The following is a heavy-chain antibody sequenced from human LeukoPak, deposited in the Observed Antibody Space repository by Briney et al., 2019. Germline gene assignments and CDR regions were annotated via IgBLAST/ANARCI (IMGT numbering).Heavy chain of an antibody. CDR3: AILNHPDGRVY. Sequence: GESLKISCQGSGYTFTTSWIGWVRQLPGKGLVWMAIISAGNSDTKYSTSFQGQVPISTDRSISTAYLQWSSLQASDTAIYYCAILNHPDGRVYWGQGTPVTVSS. CDR2: ISAGNSDT. CDR1: GYTFTTSW. V-gene: IGHV5-51*01. J-gene: IGHJ4*02. D-gene: IGHD5-24*01.